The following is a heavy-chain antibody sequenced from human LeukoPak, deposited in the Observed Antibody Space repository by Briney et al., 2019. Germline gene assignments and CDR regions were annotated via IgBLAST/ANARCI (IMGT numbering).Heavy chain of an antibody. Sequence: GGSLRLSCAASGFTFSSYGMHWVRQAPGKGLEWVAVIWYDGSNKYYADSVKGRFTISRDNAKNSLYLQMNSLRAEDTAVYYCASRSDYFDYWGQGTLVTVSS. J-gene: IGHJ4*02. D-gene: IGHD5-12*01. CDR2: IWYDGSNK. CDR3: ASRSDYFDY. V-gene: IGHV3-33*03. CDR1: GFTFSSYG.